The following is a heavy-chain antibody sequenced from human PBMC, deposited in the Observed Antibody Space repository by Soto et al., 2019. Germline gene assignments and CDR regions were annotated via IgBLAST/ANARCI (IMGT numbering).Heavy chain of an antibody. Sequence: GSGPTLVNPTQTLTLTCTFSGFSLSSRGVGVGWVRQPPGKALEWLALIMWNDDNHYSPSLKSRLTITKDTSKNQVVLTMTNMDPVDTATYYCAHFEDGYNGLATPGRFDPWGQGTLVTVSS. V-gene: IGHV2-5*01. J-gene: IGHJ5*02. CDR3: AHFEDGYNGLATPGRFDP. CDR2: IMWNDDN. D-gene: IGHD3-10*01. CDR1: GFSLSSRGVG.